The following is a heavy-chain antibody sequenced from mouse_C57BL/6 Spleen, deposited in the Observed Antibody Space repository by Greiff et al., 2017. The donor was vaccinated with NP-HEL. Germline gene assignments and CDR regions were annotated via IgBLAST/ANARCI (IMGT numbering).Heavy chain of an antibody. D-gene: IGHD2-5*01. CDR1: GYTFTSYW. CDR3: ARGGYSNYAAWFAY. J-gene: IGHJ3*01. Sequence: QVQLQQPGAELVRPGSSVKLSCKASGYTFTSYWMDWVKQRPGQGLEWIGNIYPSDSETHYNQKFKDKATLTVDKSSSTAYMQLSSLTSEDSAVYYCARGGYSNYAAWFAYWGQGTLVTVSA. V-gene: IGHV1-61*01. CDR2: IYPSDSET.